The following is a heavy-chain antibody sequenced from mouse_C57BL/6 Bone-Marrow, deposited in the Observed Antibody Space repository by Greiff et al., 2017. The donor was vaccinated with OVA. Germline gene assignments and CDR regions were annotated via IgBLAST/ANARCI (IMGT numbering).Heavy chain of an antibody. Sequence: VQLKESGGGLVQPGGSMKLSCVASGFTFSNYWMNWVRQSPEKGLEWVAQIRLKSDNYATHYAESVKGRFTISRDDSKSSVYLQMNNLRAEDTGIYYCTGDGYYPPFDYWGQGTTLTVSS. CDR2: IRLKSDNYAT. J-gene: IGHJ2*01. D-gene: IGHD2-3*01. CDR1: GFTFSNYW. CDR3: TGDGYYPPFDY. V-gene: IGHV6-3*01.